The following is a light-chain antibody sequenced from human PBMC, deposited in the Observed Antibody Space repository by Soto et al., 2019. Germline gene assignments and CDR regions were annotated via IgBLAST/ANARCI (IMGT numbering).Light chain of an antibody. V-gene: IGKV3-20*01. CDR3: QQYGYLVT. J-gene: IGKJ4*01. CDR1: QSVSSRF. CDR2: GAS. Sequence: EKVMTQSPATLSVSPGERATLSCRASQSVSSRFLAWYQQKPGRAHRLLIYGASSRATGIPDRFSGSGSGTDFTLTISRLEPEDFAMYYCQQYGYLVTFGGGTKVDIK.